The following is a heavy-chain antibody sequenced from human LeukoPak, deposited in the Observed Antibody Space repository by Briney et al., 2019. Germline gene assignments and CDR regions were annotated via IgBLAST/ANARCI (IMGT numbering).Heavy chain of an antibody. CDR1: GFTFSSYG. Sequence: QSGRSLRLSCAASGFTFSSYGMHWVRQAPGKGLEWVAVISYDGSNKYYADSVKGRFTISRDNSKNTLYLQMNSLRAEDTAVYYCAKDPSSEIVVALGASDIWGQGTMVTVSS. V-gene: IGHV3-30*18. CDR2: ISYDGSNK. J-gene: IGHJ3*02. D-gene: IGHD3-22*01. CDR3: AKDPSSEIVVALGASDI.